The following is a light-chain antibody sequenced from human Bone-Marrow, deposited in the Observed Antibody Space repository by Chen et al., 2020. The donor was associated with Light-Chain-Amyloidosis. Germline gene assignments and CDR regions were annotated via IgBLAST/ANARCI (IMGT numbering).Light chain of an antibody. V-gene: IGKV3-11*01. CDR1: QSVSSY. CDR2: DAS. CDR3: QQRSNWPLT. J-gene: IGKJ4*01. Sequence: EIVFTQSPATLSLSPGERATLSCRASQSVSSYLAWYQQKPGQAPRLLIYDASNRATGIPARFSGSGSGTDFTLTISSLAPEDFAAYYCQQRSNWPLTFGGGTKVEIK.